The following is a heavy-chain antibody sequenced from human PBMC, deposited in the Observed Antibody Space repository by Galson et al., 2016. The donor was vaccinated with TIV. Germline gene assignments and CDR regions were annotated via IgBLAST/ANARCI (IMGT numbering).Heavy chain of an antibody. CDR2: MNPNSGNT. D-gene: IGHD6-13*01. J-gene: IGHJ3*02. V-gene: IGHV1-8*01. CDR1: GYTFTSYD. CDR3: ARGGYSSRWYGDAFDI. Sequence: SVKVSCKASGYTFTSYDINCVRQATGQGLEWMGWMNPNSGNTGYAQKFQGRVTMTRNTSISTAYIELTSLRSEDTAVYYCARGGYSSRWYGDAFDIWGQGTMVTVSS.